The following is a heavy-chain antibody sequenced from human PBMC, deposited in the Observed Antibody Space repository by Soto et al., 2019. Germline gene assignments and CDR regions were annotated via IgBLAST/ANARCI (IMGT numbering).Heavy chain of an antibody. V-gene: IGHV4-39*01. CDR1: GGSLSKSSYY. J-gene: IGHJ5*02. CDR3: SRRAPEGFDP. CDR2: MSYSGST. Sequence: XTLSLTCTVSGGSLSKSSYYWVWIRQPPGKGLEWVGSMSYSGSTYYNPSLKSRVAISVDTSKNQLSLQVSSVTAADTAVYYCSRRAPEGFDPWGQGTLGTVS.